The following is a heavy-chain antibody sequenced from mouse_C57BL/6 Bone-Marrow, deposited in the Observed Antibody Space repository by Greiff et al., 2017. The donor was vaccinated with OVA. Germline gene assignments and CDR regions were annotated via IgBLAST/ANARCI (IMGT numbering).Heavy chain of an antibody. J-gene: IGHJ2*01. CDR2: IYPGSGNT. CDR3: AREGLLRYFDY. Sequence: VQVVESGAELVRPGASVKLSCKASGYTFTDYYINWVKQRPGQGLEWIARIYPGSGNTYYNEKFKGKATLTAEKSSSTAYMQLSSLTSEDSAVYFCAREGLLRYFDYWGQGTTLTVSS. V-gene: IGHV1-76*01. CDR1: GYTFTDYY. D-gene: IGHD1-1*01.